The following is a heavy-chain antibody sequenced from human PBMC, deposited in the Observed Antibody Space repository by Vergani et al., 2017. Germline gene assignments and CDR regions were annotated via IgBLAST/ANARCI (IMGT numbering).Heavy chain of an antibody. CDR3: ARDPYSSGWFDY. CDR2: IYYRGST. V-gene: IGHV4-61*01. CDR1: GASVSSGSYY. Sequence: QVQLQESGPGLVKPSETLSLTCTVSGASVSSGSYYWNWIRQPPGKGLEWIGYIYYRGSTNYNPSLKSRLTISVDTSKNQFSLKLTSVTAADTAVYYCARDPYSSGWFDYWGQGALVTVAS. D-gene: IGHD6-19*01. J-gene: IGHJ4*02.